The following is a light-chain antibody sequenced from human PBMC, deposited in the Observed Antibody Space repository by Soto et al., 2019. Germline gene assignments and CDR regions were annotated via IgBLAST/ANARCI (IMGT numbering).Light chain of an antibody. J-gene: IGLJ3*02. CDR2: DVN. CDR3: SSYTSSSTLVV. CDR1: SSDVGGYNY. Sequence: QSALTQPASVSGSPGQSITISCTGTSSDVGGYNYVSWYRQYPGQAPKLIIYDVNNRTSGVSNRFSASKSGNTASLTIPGLQAEDEADYYCSSYTSSSTLVVFGGGTKLTVL. V-gene: IGLV2-14*01.